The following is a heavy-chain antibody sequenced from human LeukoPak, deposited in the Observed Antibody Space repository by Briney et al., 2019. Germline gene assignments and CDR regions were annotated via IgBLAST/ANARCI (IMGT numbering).Heavy chain of an antibody. V-gene: IGHV4-39*01. CDR2: MYYSGTT. J-gene: IGHJ4*02. Sequence: PSETLSLTCTVSGGSISSGSYYWGWVRQPPGKGLEWIASMYYSGTTFYRPSLKSPVTISVDTSKNQLSLKLGSVTAADTAVYYCARHPPRDGSAFDYWGQGTLVTVSS. CDR1: GGSISSGSYY. CDR3: ARHPPRDGSAFDY.